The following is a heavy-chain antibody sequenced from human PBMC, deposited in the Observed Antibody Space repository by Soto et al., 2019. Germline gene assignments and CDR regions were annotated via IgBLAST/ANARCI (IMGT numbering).Heavy chain of an antibody. Sequence: GGSLRLSCAASGFTFSGSAMHWVRQASGKGLKWVGRIRSKANSYATAYAASVKGRFTISRDDSKNTAYLQMNSLKTEDTAVYYCTGYISSSWYSFDYWGQGTLVTVS. CDR2: IRSKANSYAT. CDR3: TGYISSSWYSFDY. V-gene: IGHV3-73*01. CDR1: GFTFSGSA. D-gene: IGHD6-13*01. J-gene: IGHJ4*02.